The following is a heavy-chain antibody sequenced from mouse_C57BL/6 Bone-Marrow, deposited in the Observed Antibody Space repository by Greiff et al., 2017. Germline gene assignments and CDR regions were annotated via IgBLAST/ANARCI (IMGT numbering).Heavy chain of an antibody. CDR1: GYSFTGYY. J-gene: IGHJ4*01. CDR2: INPSTGGT. D-gene: IGHD2-4*01. V-gene: IGHV1-42*01. Sequence: EVQVVESGPELVKPGASVKISCKASGYSFTGYYMNWVKQSPEKSLEWIGEINPSTGGTTYNQKFKAKATLTVDKSSSTAYMQLKSLTSEDSAVYYCARDDYDWAMDYWGQGTSVTVSS. CDR3: ARDDYDWAMDY.